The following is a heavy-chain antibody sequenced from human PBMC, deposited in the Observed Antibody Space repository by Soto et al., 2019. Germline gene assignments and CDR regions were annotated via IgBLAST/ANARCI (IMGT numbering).Heavy chain of an antibody. V-gene: IGHV4-34*01. CDR3: AREWLPSQVPSYYYGMDV. J-gene: IGHJ6*02. Sequence: SETLSLTCAVYGGSFSCYYWSWIRQPPGKGLEWIGEINHSGSTNYNPSLKSRVTISVDTSKNQFSLKLSSVTAADTAVYYCAREWLPSQVPSYYYGMDVWGQGTTVTVSS. CDR1: GGSFSCYY. D-gene: IGHD3-22*01. CDR2: INHSGST.